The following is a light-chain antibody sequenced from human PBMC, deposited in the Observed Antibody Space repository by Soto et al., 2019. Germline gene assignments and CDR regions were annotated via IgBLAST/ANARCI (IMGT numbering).Light chain of an antibody. V-gene: IGKV3-20*01. CDR2: GAS. Sequence: RSWLPGERVTLSCRASQSVSSYLAWYQQKPGQAPRLLIYGASSRATGIPDRFSGSGSGTDFTLTISRLEPEDFAVYYCQQYGSSPPITFGQGTRLEIK. J-gene: IGKJ5*01. CDR1: QSVSSY. CDR3: QQYGSSPPIT.